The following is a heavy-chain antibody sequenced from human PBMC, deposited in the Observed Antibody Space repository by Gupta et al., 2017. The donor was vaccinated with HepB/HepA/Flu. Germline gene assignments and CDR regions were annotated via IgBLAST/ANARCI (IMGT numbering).Heavy chain of an antibody. CDR2: IKKDGSEK. CDR3: ARPGFAAAATFGWFNP. J-gene: IGHJ5*02. D-gene: IGHD6-13*01. V-gene: IGHV3-7*01. CDR1: GFTFRDFW. Sequence: EVQLVESGGYLVQPGGSLRLSCAASGFTFRDFWMCWVRLAPGKGLEWVANIKKDGSEKYYVDSVKGRFIISRENAKNSLYLQMNSLRVEDTAVYYCARPGFAAAATFGWFNPWGQGTLVTVSS.